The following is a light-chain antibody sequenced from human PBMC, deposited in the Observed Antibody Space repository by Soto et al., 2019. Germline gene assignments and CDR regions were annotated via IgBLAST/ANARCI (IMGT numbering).Light chain of an antibody. Sequence: EIVLTQSPGTLSLSPGERATLSCRASQSVSSSFLAWYQQKPGQAPRLLIFGASNRATGIPDRFSGSGSGTGLTLTISRLEPEDSAVYYCQQYGSSPKNFGGGTKVDIK. J-gene: IGKJ4*01. CDR1: QSVSSSF. CDR3: QQYGSSPKN. CDR2: GAS. V-gene: IGKV3-20*01.